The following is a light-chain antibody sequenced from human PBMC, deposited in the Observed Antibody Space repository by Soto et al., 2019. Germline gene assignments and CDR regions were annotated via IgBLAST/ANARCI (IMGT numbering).Light chain of an antibody. CDR1: QSVSSN. J-gene: IGKJ4*01. V-gene: IGKV3-15*01. Sequence: EFVLTQSPATLSVSPGERATLSCRASQSVSSNLAWYQQKPGQAPSLLIYGASTRVTGTPARFSGSGSGTEFTLTISSLQSEDFAVYYCQQYIRWPLTFGGGTKVDIK. CDR3: QQYIRWPLT. CDR2: GAS.